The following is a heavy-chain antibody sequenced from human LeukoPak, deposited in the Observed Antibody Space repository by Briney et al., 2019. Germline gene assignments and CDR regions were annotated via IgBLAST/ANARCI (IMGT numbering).Heavy chain of an antibody. CDR3: ARSHSGSYYSEWFDP. CDR2: INHSGST. Sequence: SETLSLTCAVYGGSFSGYYWSWIRQPPGKGLEWIGEINHSGSTNYNPSLKSRVTITVDTSKHQFCLKLSSVTAADSAVYYCARSHSGSYYSEWFDPWGQGTLVTVSS. CDR1: GGSFSGYY. V-gene: IGHV4-34*01. D-gene: IGHD1-26*01. J-gene: IGHJ5*02.